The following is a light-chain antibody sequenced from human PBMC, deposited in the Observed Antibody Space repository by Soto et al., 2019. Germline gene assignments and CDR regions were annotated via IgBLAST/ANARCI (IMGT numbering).Light chain of an antibody. V-gene: IGKV3-11*01. Sequence: EIVLTQSPATLSLSPGERATLSCRASQSVSSYLAWYQQKPGQTPRLLIYDASNRASGIPARFSGSGYGTDFTLTISTLEPEDFAVYYCQQRTNWPPEYSFGQGTKLEI. J-gene: IGKJ2*01. CDR2: DAS. CDR1: QSVSSY. CDR3: QQRTNWPPEYS.